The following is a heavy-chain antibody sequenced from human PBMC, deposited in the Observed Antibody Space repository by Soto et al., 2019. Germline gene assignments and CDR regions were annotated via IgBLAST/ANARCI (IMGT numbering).Heavy chain of an antibody. V-gene: IGHV3-33*08. J-gene: IGHJ4*02. D-gene: IGHD3-22*01. CDR3: ARDLVSDYYDSSGYPDY. Sequence: PGGSLRLSCAASGFTFSGYGMHWVRQAPGKGLEWVAVIWYDGSNKYYADSVKGRFTISRDNSKNTLYLQMNSLRAEDTAVYYCARDLVSDYYDSSGYPDYWGQGTLVTVSS. CDR1: GFTFSGYG. CDR2: IWYDGSNK.